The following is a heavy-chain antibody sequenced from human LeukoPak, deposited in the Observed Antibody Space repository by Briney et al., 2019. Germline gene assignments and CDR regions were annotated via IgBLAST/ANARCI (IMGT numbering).Heavy chain of an antibody. CDR1: GGTFSSYA. CDR3: ARGGTKQLWSASDY. J-gene: IGHJ4*02. D-gene: IGHD5-18*01. CDR2: FIPIFGTA. Sequence: ASVKVSCKASGGTFSSYAISWVRQAPGQGLEWMGGFIPIFGTANYAQKFQGRVTITADESTSTAYMELSSLRSEDTAVYYCARGGTKQLWSASDYWGQGTLVTVSS. V-gene: IGHV1-69*13.